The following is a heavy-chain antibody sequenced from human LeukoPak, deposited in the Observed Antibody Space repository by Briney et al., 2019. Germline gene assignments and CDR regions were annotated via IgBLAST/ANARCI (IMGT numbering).Heavy chain of an antibody. CDR2: IYYSGST. CDR1: GGSISSYY. CDR3: ARALWSSSSSLDY. V-gene: IGHV4-59*01. J-gene: IGHJ4*02. D-gene: IGHD6-6*01. Sequence: SETLSLTCTVSGGSISSYYWSWIRQPPGKGLEWIGYIYYSGSTNYNPSLKSRVTISVDTSKNQFSLKLSSVTAADTAVYYCARALWSSSSSLDYWGQGTLVTVSS.